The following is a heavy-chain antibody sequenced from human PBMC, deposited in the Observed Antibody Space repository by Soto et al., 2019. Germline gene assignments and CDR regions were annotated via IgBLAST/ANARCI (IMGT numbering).Heavy chain of an antibody. Sequence: QVPLVESGGGVVQPPMSLRLSCAASGFTFSSSVMHWVRQAPGKGLEWVAVISYDGSNKYYADSVKGRFTISRDNSKNTLYLQMNSLRTEDTAVYYCARDVTSYYYYGLDVWGQGTTVTVSS. CDR3: ARDVTSYYYYGLDV. CDR1: GFTFSSSV. CDR2: ISYDGSNK. V-gene: IGHV3-30-3*01. J-gene: IGHJ6*02. D-gene: IGHD2-21*02.